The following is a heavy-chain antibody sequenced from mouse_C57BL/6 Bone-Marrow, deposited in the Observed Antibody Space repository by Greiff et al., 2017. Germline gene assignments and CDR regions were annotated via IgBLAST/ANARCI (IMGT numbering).Heavy chain of an antibody. D-gene: IGHD2-4*01. Sequence: EVQRVESGGGLVKPGGSLKLSCAASGFTFSSYAMSWVRQTPEKRLEWVATISDGGSYTYYPDNVKGRFTISRDNAKNNLYLQMSHLKSEDTAMYYCARGVYYDLYYYAMDYWGQGTSVTVSS. V-gene: IGHV5-4*01. CDR2: ISDGGSYT. CDR3: ARGVYYDLYYYAMDY. CDR1: GFTFSSYA. J-gene: IGHJ4*01.